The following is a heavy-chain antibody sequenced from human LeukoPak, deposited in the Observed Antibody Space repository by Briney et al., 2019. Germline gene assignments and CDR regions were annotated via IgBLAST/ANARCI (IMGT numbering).Heavy chain of an antibody. Sequence: GGSLRLSCAASGFTISNYWMTWVRQAPGKGLEWVSNIKGDGSEENYVDSVKGRFTISRDNAKNSLYLQMNSLRVEDTALYYCVRQAGVSWGQGTLVTVSS. V-gene: IGHV3-7*01. D-gene: IGHD6-19*01. J-gene: IGHJ5*02. CDR1: GFTISNYW. CDR2: IKGDGSEE. CDR3: VRQAGVS.